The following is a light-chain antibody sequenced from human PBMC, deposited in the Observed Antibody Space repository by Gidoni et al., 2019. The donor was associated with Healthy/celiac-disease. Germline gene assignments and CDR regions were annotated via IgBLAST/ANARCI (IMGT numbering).Light chain of an antibody. CDR1: QGIGTS. Sequence: DIQMTQSPSSLSASVGDRVTITCRASQGIGTSLAWYQQQPGKAPKLLIYAASSLQSGVPSRFSGSGSGTEFTLTISSLQPEDFASYYCQQANNFPFTFGPGTKVDIK. V-gene: IGKV1-12*01. CDR3: QQANNFPFT. CDR2: AAS. J-gene: IGKJ3*01.